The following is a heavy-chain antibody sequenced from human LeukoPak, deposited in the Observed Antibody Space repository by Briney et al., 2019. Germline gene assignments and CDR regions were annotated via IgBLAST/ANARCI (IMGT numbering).Heavy chain of an antibody. J-gene: IGHJ5*02. V-gene: IGHV4-39*01. CDR2: IYYSGST. D-gene: IGHD3-3*01. CDR3: ARHSGLRSPFDP. CDR1: GGSFSGYY. Sequence: SETLSLTCAVYGGSFSGYYWGWIRQPPAKGLEWIGSIYYSGSTYYNPSLKSRITISVDMSKNQFSLKLSSVTAADTALYYCARHSGLRSPFDPWGQGTLVTVTS.